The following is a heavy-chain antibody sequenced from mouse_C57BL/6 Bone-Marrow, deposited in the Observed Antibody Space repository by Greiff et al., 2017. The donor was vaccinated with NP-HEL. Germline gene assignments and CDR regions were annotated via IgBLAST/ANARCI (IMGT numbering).Heavy chain of an antibody. CDR1: GYTFTSYW. Sequence: QVQLQQPGAELVKPGASVKLSCKASGYTFTSYWMHWVKQRPGQGLEWIGMIHPNSGSTNYNEKFKSKATLTVDKSSSTAYMQLSSLTSEDSAVYYCASPHYYGSGYFDYWGQGTTLTVSS. V-gene: IGHV1-64*01. D-gene: IGHD1-1*01. CDR3: ASPHYYGSGYFDY. J-gene: IGHJ2*01. CDR2: IHPNSGST.